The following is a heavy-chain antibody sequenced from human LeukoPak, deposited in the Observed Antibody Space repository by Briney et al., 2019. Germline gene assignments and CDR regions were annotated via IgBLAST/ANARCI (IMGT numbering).Heavy chain of an antibody. V-gene: IGHV3-74*01. CDR1: GFIFSSYW. Sequence: GGSLRLSCAASGFIFSSYWMHWVRQAPGKGLVWVSRINSDGSSTSYADSVKGRFTISRDNSKNTLYLQMNSLRAEDTAVYYCAKVRITMIVVVIGSERNAFDIWGQGTMVTVSS. J-gene: IGHJ3*02. D-gene: IGHD3-22*01. CDR2: INSDGSST. CDR3: AKVRITMIVVVIGSERNAFDI.